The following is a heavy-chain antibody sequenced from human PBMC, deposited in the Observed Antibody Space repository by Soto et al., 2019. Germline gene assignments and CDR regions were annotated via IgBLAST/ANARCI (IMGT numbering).Heavy chain of an antibody. CDR3: VKSGDNYNAFDY. D-gene: IGHD1-1*01. V-gene: IGHV3-48*01. CDR1: GFSLSNYG. J-gene: IGHJ4*02. CDR2: INDRSSAI. Sequence: PGGSLRLSCAASGFSLSNYGMNWVRQAPGRGLEWVSHINDRSSAIYYADSVKGRFTISRDNAKNSLYLQINSLRGDDTAIYYCVKSGDNYNAFDYWGQGTPVTVSS.